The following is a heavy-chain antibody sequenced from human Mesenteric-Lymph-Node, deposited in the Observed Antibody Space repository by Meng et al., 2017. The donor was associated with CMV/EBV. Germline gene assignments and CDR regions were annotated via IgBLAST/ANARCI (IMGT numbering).Heavy chain of an antibody. V-gene: IGHV4-38-2*02. J-gene: IGHJ6*02. CDR3: ARAGSGDYYYYYGMDV. D-gene: IGHD1-1*01. Sequence: SETLSLTCTVSGYSISSGYYWGWIRQPPGKGLEWIGSIYHSGSTNYNPSLKSRVTISVDTSKNQFSLKLSSVTAADTAVYYCARAGSGDYYYYYGMDVWGQGTTVTVSS. CDR2: IYHSGST. CDR1: GYSISSGYY.